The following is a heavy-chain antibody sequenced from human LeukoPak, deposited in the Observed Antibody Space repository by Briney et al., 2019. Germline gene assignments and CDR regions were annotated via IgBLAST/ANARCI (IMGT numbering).Heavy chain of an antibody. CDR1: GGSFSGYY. J-gene: IGHJ5*02. Sequence: CXVYGGSFSGYYWSWIRQPPGKGLEWIGEINHSGSTNYNPSLKSRVTISVDTSKNQFSLKLSSVTAADTAVYYCGXXXXXXXXXXYHNWFDPWGQGTLVTVSS. CDR2: INHSGST. CDR3: GXXXXXXXXXXYHNWFDP. V-gene: IGHV4-34*01.